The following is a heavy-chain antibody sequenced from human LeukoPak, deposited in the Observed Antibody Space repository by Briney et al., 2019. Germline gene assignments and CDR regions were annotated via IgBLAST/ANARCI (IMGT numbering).Heavy chain of an antibody. CDR1: GFTFSSYG. J-gene: IGHJ4*02. V-gene: IGHV3-30*18. CDR2: ISYDGSNK. D-gene: IGHD6-19*01. Sequence: GRSLRLSCAASGFTFSSYGMHWVRQAPGKGLEWVAVISYDGSNKYYADSVKGRFTISRDNSKNTLYLQMNSLRAEDTAVYYCAKGHLNIAVESLQFDYWGQGTLVTVSS. CDR3: AKGHLNIAVESLQFDY.